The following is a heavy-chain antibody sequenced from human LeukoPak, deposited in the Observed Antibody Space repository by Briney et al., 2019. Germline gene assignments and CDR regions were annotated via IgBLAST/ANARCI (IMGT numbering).Heavy chain of an antibody. D-gene: IGHD3-22*01. CDR3: ASDYYDSSALGY. J-gene: IGHJ4*02. CDR2: ISWNSGSI. Sequence: GGSLRLSCAASGFTFSNACMHWVRQAPGKGLEWVSGISWNSGSIGYADSVKGRFIISRDSAKKSLYLQMNSLRVEDTALYYCASDYYDSSALGYWGQGTLVTVSS. V-gene: IGHV3-9*01. CDR1: GFTFSNAC.